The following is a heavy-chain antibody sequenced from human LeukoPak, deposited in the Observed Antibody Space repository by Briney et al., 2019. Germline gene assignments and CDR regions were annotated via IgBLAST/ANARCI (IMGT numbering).Heavy chain of an antibody. CDR1: GFTFSSYG. D-gene: IGHD3-10*01. Sequence: GGSLRLSCAASGFTFSSYGMHWVRQAPGKGLEWVAVIWYDGSNKYYADSVKGRFTISRDNSKDTLYLQMNSLRAEDTAVYYCAREVRVRGVIYFDYWGQGTLVTVSS. CDR3: AREVRVRGVIYFDY. J-gene: IGHJ4*02. V-gene: IGHV3-33*01. CDR2: IWYDGSNK.